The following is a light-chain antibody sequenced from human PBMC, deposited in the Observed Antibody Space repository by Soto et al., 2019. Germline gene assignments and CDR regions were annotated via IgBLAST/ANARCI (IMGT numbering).Light chain of an antibody. J-gene: IGKJ1*01. CDR2: AAS. Sequence: EIVMTQFPATLSVSPGERATLSCRASQSVNSNLAWYQQKPGQAPRLLIYAASTRATGIPARFSGSGSGTEFTLTISSLQSEDFGVYYCQQFNTWPTFGPGTKVDIK. CDR3: QQFNTWPT. CDR1: QSVNSN. V-gene: IGKV3-15*01.